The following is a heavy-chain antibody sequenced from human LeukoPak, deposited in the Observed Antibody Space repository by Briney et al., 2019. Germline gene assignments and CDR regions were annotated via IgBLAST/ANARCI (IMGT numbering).Heavy chain of an antibody. J-gene: IGHJ4*02. D-gene: IGHD3-3*01. CDR3: GRHLFFNPFDY. CDR2: IYITGNT. CDR1: GASISIDY. Sequence: SETLSLTCTVSGASISIDYWSWIRQPPGKGLEWIGYIYITGNTNYSPSLKSRVTMSLDTSKNQFSLKLSSVTATDTAVYYCGRHLFFNPFDYWGLGTLVTVSS. V-gene: IGHV4-59*08.